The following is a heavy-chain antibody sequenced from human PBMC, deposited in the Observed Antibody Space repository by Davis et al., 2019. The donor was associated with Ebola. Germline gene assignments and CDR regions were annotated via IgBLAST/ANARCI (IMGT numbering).Heavy chain of an antibody. V-gene: IGHV4-31*03. CDR1: AGSISSGGYY. CDR3: ARARYDFWAHHYYGLDV. J-gene: IGHJ6*04. Sequence: MPSQTLSPTCTLSAGSISSGGYYWSWTRQHPGKGLEWIGYIYYSGSTYYNPSLKSRLTISVDTSKNQFSLRLSSVTAADTAAYYCARARYDFWAHHYYGLDVWAKGTTVTVSS. D-gene: IGHD3-3*01. CDR2: IYYSGST.